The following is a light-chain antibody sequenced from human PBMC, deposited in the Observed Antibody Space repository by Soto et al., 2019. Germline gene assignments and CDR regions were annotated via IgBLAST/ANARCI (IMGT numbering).Light chain of an antibody. Sequence: QTVVTQEPSLTVSPGETVTLTCASSTGPVTTGYYPSWFQQKPGQRPRALIHSASNKHSWTPARISGSLLGGKAALTLSGVQPEDEADYYCLMYFGGAWVFGGGTQLTVL. V-gene: IGLV7-43*01. CDR2: SAS. CDR3: LMYFGGAWV. J-gene: IGLJ3*02. CDR1: TGPVTTGYY.